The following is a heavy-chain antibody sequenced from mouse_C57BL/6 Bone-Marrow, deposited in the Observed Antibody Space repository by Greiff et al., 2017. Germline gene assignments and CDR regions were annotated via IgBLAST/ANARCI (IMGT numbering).Heavy chain of an antibody. CDR3: ARRWDDY. D-gene: IGHD4-1*01. CDR1: GYTFTSYW. Sequence: QVQLKQPGAELVKPGASVKLSCKASGYTFTSYWMQWVKQRPGQGLEWIGEIDPSDSYTNYNQKFKGKATLTVDTSSSTAYMQLSSLTSEDSAVYYCARRWDDYWGQGTTLTVSS. CDR2: IDPSDSYT. J-gene: IGHJ2*01. V-gene: IGHV1-50*01.